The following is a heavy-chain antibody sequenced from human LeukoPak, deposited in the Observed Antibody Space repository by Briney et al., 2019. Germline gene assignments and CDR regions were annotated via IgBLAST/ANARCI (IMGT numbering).Heavy chain of an antibody. CDR1: GGSIISSSYY. V-gene: IGHV4-39*01. CDR3: ASIHRSWFGEPTPDY. D-gene: IGHD3-10*01. CDR2: IYYSGST. J-gene: IGHJ4*02. Sequence: PETLSLTCTVSGGSIISSSYYWGWIRQPPGKGLECIGSIYYSGSTYYNPSLKSRVTISVDTSKIQFSLKLSSVTYADTAVYYCASIHRSWFGEPTPDYWGQGTLVTVSS.